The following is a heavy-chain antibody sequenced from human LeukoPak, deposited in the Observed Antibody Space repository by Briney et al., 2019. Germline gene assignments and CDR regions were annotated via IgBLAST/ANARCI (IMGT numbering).Heavy chain of an antibody. J-gene: IGHJ6*03. V-gene: IGHV4-31*03. D-gene: IGHD4-11*01. CDR2: TYYRGSS. Sequence: TSQTLSLTCTVSGGGITTGGHYWSWIRQHPGKGLEWIGDTYYRGSSYYNPSLKTRVTISLDTSKNQFSLNLGSVTAADTAVYYCARGTVEEYYFYCMDVWGKGATVTVS. CDR3: ARGTVEEYYFYCMDV. CDR1: GGGITTGGHY.